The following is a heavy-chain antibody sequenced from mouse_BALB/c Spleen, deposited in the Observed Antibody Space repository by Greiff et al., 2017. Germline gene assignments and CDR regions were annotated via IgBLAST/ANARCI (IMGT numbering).Heavy chain of an antibody. CDR3: TRSPTDYFDY. CDR1: GYTFTSYW. J-gene: IGHJ2*01. D-gene: IGHD1-1*01. Sequence: VQLQQPGAELVRPGASVKLSCKASGYTFTSYWINWVKQRPGQGLEWIGNIYPSDSYTNYNQKFKDKATLTVDKSSSTAYMQLSSPTSEDSAVYYCTRSPTDYFDYWGQGTTLTVSS. CDR2: IYPSDSYT. V-gene: IGHV1-69*02.